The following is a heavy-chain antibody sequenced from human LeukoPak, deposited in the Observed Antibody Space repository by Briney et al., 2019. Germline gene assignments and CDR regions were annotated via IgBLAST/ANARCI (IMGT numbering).Heavy chain of an antibody. J-gene: IGHJ4*02. CDR1: GFTFSDLW. CDR2: IKQDGSEK. V-gene: IGHV3-7*01. Sequence: GGSLRLSCAASGFTFSDLWMSWVRQAPGKGLEWVANIKQDGSEKYYVDSVKGRFTISRDNAKNSVSLEMSGLRAEDTAVYYCARGKFDFDYWGQGTQVTVSS. D-gene: IGHD3-16*01. CDR3: ARGKFDFDY.